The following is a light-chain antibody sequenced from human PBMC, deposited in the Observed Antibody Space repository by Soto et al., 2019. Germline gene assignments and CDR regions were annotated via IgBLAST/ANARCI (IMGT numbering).Light chain of an antibody. CDR1: QSLLYSNGHNY. CDR3: MQCLPQTPYT. V-gene: IGKV2-28*01. J-gene: IGKJ3*01. Sequence: DIVMTQFPLSLPVTPGEPASISCRSSQSLLYSNGHNYLDWYVQKPGQSPKLLIYLGSERASGVPDRFSGSGSGTDFTLRISRVEAEDVGIYYCMQCLPQTPYTFGPGTTVDIQ. CDR2: LGS.